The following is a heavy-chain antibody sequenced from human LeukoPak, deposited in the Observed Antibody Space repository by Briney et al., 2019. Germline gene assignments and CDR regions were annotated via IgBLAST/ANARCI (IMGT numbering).Heavy chain of an antibody. CDR1: GASISSSSYY. CDR3: ARQGEGGRAFDI. Sequence: SETLSLTCTVSGASISSSSYYWGWIRQPPGKGLEWIGNIYYSGSTYYNPSLKSRVTISVDSSKNQFSLKLSSVAAADTAVYYCARQGEGGRAFDIWGQGTMVAVSS. CDR2: IYYSGST. V-gene: IGHV4-39*01. J-gene: IGHJ3*02. D-gene: IGHD1-26*01.